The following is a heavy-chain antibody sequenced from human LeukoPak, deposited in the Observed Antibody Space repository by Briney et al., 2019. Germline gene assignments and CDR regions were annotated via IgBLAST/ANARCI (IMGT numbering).Heavy chain of an antibody. CDR2: INAGNGNT. CDR3: ARGGNIPSAFDI. V-gene: IGHV1-3*01. Sequence: ASVKVSCKASGYTFSTYAMHWVRQAPGQRLEWMGWINAGNGNTKYSQKFQGRVTITRDTSASTAYMELSSLRSEDTAVYYCARGGNIPSAFDIWGQGTVVTVSS. CDR1: GYTFSTYA. D-gene: IGHD2/OR15-2a*01. J-gene: IGHJ3*02.